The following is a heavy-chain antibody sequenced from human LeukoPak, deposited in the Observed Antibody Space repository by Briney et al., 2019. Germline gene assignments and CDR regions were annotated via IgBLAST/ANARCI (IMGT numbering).Heavy chain of an antibody. J-gene: IGHJ6*02. CDR1: GFTFDDYA. V-gene: IGHV3-9*01. D-gene: IGHD3-22*01. CDR3: AKELDSSGYFTGYQYYGMDV. Sequence: PGGSLRLSCAASGFTFDDYAMHWVRQAPGKGLEWVSGISWNSGSIGYADSVKGRFTISRDNAKNSLYLQMNSLRAEDTALYYCAKELDSSGYFTGYQYYGMDVWGQGTTVTVSS. CDR2: ISWNSGSI.